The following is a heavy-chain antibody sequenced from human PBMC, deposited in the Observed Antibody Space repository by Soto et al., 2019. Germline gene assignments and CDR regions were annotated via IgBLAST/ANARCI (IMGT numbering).Heavy chain of an antibody. D-gene: IGHD1-26*01. V-gene: IGHV1-3*01. Sequence: ASVKVSCKASGYTLATYAMHWVRQAPGHRLEWMGWINAGNGNRKYSQKFQGRVTITRDTSASTAYMELSSLRSEDTAVYYCARGVVGAPWYFDLWGRGTLVTVS. CDR3: ARGVVGAPWYFDL. J-gene: IGHJ2*01. CDR1: GYTLATYA. CDR2: INAGNGNR.